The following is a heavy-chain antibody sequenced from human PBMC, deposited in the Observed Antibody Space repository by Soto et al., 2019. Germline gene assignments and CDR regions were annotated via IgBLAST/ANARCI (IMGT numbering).Heavy chain of an antibody. Sequence: QVQLVESGGGVVQPGRSLRLSCAASGFTFSSYGMHWVRQAPGKGLEWVAVIWYDGSNKYYADSVKGRFTISRDNSKNTLYLQMNSLRAEDTAVYYCARDWGYSSSSGQGDFDYWGQGTLVTVSS. CDR3: ARDWGYSSSSGQGDFDY. CDR1: GFTFSSYG. V-gene: IGHV3-33*01. D-gene: IGHD6-6*01. J-gene: IGHJ4*02. CDR2: IWYDGSNK.